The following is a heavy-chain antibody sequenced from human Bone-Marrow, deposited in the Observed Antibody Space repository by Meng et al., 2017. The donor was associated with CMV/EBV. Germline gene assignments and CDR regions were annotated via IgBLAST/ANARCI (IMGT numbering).Heavy chain of an antibody. J-gene: IGHJ4*02. CDR2: ISPDGSNE. Sequence: FAFIDYSFHWVRQAPGKGLEWLALISPDGSNENYAESVRGRFIVSRDNSKNTLFLQMNSLRREDTATYYCARDVLPWAVPSTPFDFWGQGTLVTVSS. V-gene: IGHV3-30*04. CDR1: FAFIDYS. D-gene: IGHD3-16*01. CDR3: ARDVLPWAVPSTPFDF.